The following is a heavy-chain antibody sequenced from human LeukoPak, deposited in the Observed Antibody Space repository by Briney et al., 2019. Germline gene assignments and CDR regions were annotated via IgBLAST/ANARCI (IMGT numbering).Heavy chain of an antibody. CDR3: ARGRGYSQSNWVDP. J-gene: IGHJ5*02. Sequence: GGSLRLSCAASGFTFSNYNMNWVRQAPGKGLEWVSSIRSSTTYVYYADSVKGRFTISRDNAKNSLYLQMNSLRAEDTAVYYCARGRGYSQSNWVDPWGQGTMVTVSA. CDR1: GFTFSNYN. CDR2: IRSSTTYV. D-gene: IGHD5-18*01. V-gene: IGHV3-21*01.